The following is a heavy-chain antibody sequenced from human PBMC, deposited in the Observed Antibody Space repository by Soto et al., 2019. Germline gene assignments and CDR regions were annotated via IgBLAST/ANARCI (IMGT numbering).Heavy chain of an antibody. CDR3: AREAHPSSGMDV. J-gene: IGHJ6*02. V-gene: IGHV1-46*01. Sequence: ASVKVSCKASGYTFASYYIHWVRQAPGQGLEWMGVINPTDNRKTYAQIFQGRVTMTRDTSTSTVYMELRSLRSEDTAIYFCAREAHPSSGMDVWGQGTTVPVSS. CDR1: GYTFASYY. CDR2: INPTDNRK.